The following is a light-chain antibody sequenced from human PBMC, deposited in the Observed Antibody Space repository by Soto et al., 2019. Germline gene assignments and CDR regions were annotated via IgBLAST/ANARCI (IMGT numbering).Light chain of an antibody. CDR1: SGHSSYA. J-gene: IGLJ2*01. V-gene: IGLV4-69*01. CDR2: LNSDGSH. CDR3: QAWGSGVKV. Sequence: QSVLTQSPSVSASLGASAKLTCTLSSGHSSYAIAWHQQQPEKGPRYLMKLNSDGSHNKGDGIPDRFSGSSSGAERYLTISSLQSEDEADYYCQAWGSGVKVFGGGTKLTVL.